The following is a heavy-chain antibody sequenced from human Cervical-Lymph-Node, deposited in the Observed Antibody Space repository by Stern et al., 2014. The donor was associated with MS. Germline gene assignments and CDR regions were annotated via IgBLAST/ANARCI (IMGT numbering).Heavy chain of an antibody. D-gene: IGHD6-6*01. Sequence: EMQLVESGGGLVQPGGSLRLSCAASGITLSSYWMHWVRQAPGKGLGWVSRINSDGSSTSYADSVKGRFTISRDNAKNTLYLQMNSLRAEDTAAYYCARSVGSSSDYFDYWGQGTLVTVSS. CDR1: GITLSSYW. J-gene: IGHJ4*02. V-gene: IGHV3-74*02. CDR2: INSDGSST. CDR3: ARSVGSSSDYFDY.